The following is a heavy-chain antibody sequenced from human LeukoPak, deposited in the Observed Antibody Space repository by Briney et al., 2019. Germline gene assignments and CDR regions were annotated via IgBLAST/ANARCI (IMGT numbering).Heavy chain of an antibody. D-gene: IGHD3-22*01. J-gene: IGHJ4*02. CDR1: GFTFSSYG. V-gene: IGHV3-33*06. CDR2: IWYDGSNK. CDR3: AKATYYYDSSGYDY. Sequence: GGSLRLSCAASGFTFSSYGMHWVRQAPGKGLEWVAVIWYDGSNKYYADSVKGRFTISRDNSKNTLYLQMNSLRAEDTAVYYCAKATYYYDSSGYDYWGQGSLVTVSS.